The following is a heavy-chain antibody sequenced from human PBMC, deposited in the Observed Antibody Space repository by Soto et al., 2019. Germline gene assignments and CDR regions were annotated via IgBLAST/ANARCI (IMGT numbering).Heavy chain of an antibody. Sequence: ESLRDSYAASGFTFSRYAMSGVRQAPGKRLEWVSAISGSGGSTYYADSVKGRFTISRDNSKNTQYLQMNSLRAEDTDGYFCAKAPVTVLTPGYYLDYRGQGSLVTVSA. CDR3: AKAPVTVLTPGYYLDY. V-gene: IGHV3-23*01. CDR1: GFTFSRYA. J-gene: IGHJ4*02. D-gene: IGHD5-18*01. CDR2: ISGSGGST.